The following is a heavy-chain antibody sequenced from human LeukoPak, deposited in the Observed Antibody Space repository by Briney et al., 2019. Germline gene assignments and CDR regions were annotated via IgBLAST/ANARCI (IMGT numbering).Heavy chain of an antibody. D-gene: IGHD4-11*01. CDR2: ISYDGSNK. V-gene: IGHV3-30-3*01. J-gene: IGHJ6*02. CDR3: ARDRHDYSNYNGMDV. CDR1: GFTFSSYA. Sequence: QPGGSLRLSCAASGFTFSSYAMHWVRQAPGKGLEWVAVISYDGSNKYYADSVKGRFTISRDNSKNTLYLQMNSLRAEDTAVYYCARDRHDYSNYNGMDVWGQGTTVTVSS.